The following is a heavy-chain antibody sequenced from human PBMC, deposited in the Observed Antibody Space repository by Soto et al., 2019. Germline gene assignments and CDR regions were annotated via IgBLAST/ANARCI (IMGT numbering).Heavy chain of an antibody. V-gene: IGHV5-51*01. J-gene: IGHJ4*02. CDR3: ARQGPGGY. Sequence: XESLKISCTGSGYSFGTYWIAWVRQVPGKGLEWMGIIFPGDSETRYSPSFQGQVTISADKSISTAYLQWTSLKSSDSAIYYCARQGPGGYWGQGTLVTVSS. CDR1: GYSFGTYW. CDR2: IFPGDSET.